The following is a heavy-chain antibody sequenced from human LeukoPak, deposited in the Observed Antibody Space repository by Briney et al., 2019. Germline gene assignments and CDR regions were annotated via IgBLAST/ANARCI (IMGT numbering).Heavy chain of an antibody. CDR2: ISSSSSFT. V-gene: IGHV3-11*05. D-gene: IGHD6-13*01. Sequence: GGSLRLSCAASGFMFSSYAMSWVRQAPGKGLEWVSYISSSSSFTNYADSVKGRFTISRDNAKTSLYLQMNSLRAEDTAVYYCARDRYSSSWSDIWGQGTKVTVSS. CDR3: ARDRYSSSWSDI. CDR1: GFMFSSYA. J-gene: IGHJ3*02.